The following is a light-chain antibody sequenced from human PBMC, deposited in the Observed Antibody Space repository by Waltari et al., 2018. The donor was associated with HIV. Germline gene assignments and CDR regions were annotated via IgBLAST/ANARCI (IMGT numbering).Light chain of an antibody. Sequence: QSVMTQPPSASATPGQTVTISCSGSSSNIGTNTVNWYQQLPGTAPKLLIYHNHQRPSGVPDRFSGSKSGTSASLAISGLQSEDGAAYYCAAWDVSLSGLWVFGGGTKLTVL. J-gene: IGLJ3*02. CDR1: SSNIGTNT. V-gene: IGLV1-44*01. CDR3: AAWDVSLSGLWV. CDR2: HNH.